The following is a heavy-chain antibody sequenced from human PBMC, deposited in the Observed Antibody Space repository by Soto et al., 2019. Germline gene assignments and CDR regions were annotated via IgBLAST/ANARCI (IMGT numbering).Heavy chain of an antibody. V-gene: IGHV3-21*01. Sequence: EVQLVESGGGLVKPGGSLRLSCAASGFTFSSYSMNWVRQAPGKGLEWVSSISSSSSYIYYADSVKGRFTISRDNAKNSLYLQMNSLRAEDTAVYYCARPINWNDVDDAFDIWGQGTMVTVSS. CDR2: ISSSSSYI. CDR1: GFTFSSYS. D-gene: IGHD1-20*01. J-gene: IGHJ3*02. CDR3: ARPINWNDVDDAFDI.